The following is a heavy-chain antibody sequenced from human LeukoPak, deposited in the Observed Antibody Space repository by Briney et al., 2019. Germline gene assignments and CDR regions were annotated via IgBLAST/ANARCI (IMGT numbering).Heavy chain of an antibody. CDR3: AKDFGRPTYIDY. Sequence: GGSLRLSCAASGFTFSSYGMSWVRQAPGKGLEWVAFIRYDGSNKYYADSVKGRFTISRDNSKNTLYLQMNSLRAEDTAVYYCAKDFGRPTYIDYWGQGTLVTVSS. D-gene: IGHD3-3*01. CDR1: GFTFSSYG. J-gene: IGHJ4*02. CDR2: IRYDGSNK. V-gene: IGHV3-30*02.